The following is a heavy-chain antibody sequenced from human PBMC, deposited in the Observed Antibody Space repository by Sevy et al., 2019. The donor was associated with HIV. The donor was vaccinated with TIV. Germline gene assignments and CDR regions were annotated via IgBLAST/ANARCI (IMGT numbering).Heavy chain of an antibody. D-gene: IGHD3-22*01. J-gene: IGHJ5*02. CDR3: ALPAHLTMIGT. CDR1: GGSISSSSYY. V-gene: IGHV4-39*01. CDR2: IFYSGST. Sequence: SETLSLTCTVSGGSISSSSYYWGWIRQPPGKGLEWIGSIFYSGSTYYNPSLKRRVTISVDTSKNQFSLKLNSVTAADTAVYYCALPAHLTMIGTWGQGTLVSVSS.